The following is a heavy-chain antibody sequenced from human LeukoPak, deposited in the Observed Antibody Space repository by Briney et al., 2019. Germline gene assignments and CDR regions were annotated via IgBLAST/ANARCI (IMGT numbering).Heavy chain of an antibody. Sequence: SETLSLTCTVSGGSISSYYWSWIRQPPGKGLEWIGYIYYSGSTNYNPSLKSRVTISVDTSKNQFSLKLSSVTAADTAVYYCARGLDGELWLPSYFDYWGRGTLVTVSS. D-gene: IGHD5-18*01. CDR1: GGSISSYY. V-gene: IGHV4-59*01. J-gene: IGHJ4*02. CDR3: ARGLDGELWLPSYFDY. CDR2: IYYSGST.